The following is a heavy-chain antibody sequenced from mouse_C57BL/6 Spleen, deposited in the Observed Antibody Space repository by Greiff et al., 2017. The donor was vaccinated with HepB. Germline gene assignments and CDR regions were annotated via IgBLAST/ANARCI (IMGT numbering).Heavy chain of an antibody. CDR2: FYPGSGSI. Sequence: QVQLQQSGAELVKPGASVKLSCKASGYTFTEYTIHWVKQRSGQGLEWMGWFYPGSGSIKYNEKFKDKATLTADKSSSTVYMELSRLTSEDSAVYFCARHEEDYGSSYGYAMDYWGQGTSVTVSS. CDR3: ARHEEDYGSSYGYAMDY. D-gene: IGHD1-1*01. CDR1: GYTFTEYT. J-gene: IGHJ4*01. V-gene: IGHV1-62-2*01.